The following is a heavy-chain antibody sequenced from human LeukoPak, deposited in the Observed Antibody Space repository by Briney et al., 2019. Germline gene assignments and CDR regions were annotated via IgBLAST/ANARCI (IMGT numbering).Heavy chain of an antibody. Sequence: GGSLRLSCAASGFTFSGSAIHWVRQSSGKGLEWVGQIDKKDKGYATATAYAASVKGRFTISRDDSINTAYLQMKSLKTEDTALYYCTRDSGTYNWFDPWGQGSLVTVSS. CDR3: TRDSGTYNWFDP. J-gene: IGHJ5*02. CDR2: IDKKDKGYATAT. D-gene: IGHD1-26*01. CDR1: GFTFSGSA. V-gene: IGHV3-73*01.